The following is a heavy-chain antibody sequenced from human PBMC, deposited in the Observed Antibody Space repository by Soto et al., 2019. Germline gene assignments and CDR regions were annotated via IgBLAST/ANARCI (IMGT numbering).Heavy chain of an antibody. CDR3: ARVRTGNYDYDY. CDR1: GGSISSGGYY. V-gene: IGHV4-31*03. D-gene: IGHD3-16*01. CDR2: IYYSGST. J-gene: IGHJ4*02. Sequence: SETLSLTCTVSGGSISSGGYYWSWIRQHPGKGLEWIGYIYYSGSTYYNPSLKSRVTISVDTSKNQFSLKLSSVTAADTAVYYCARVRTGNYDYDYWGQGTLVTVSS.